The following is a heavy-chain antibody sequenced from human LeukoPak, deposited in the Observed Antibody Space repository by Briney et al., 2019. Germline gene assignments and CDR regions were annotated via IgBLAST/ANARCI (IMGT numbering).Heavy chain of an antibody. V-gene: IGHV4-4*07. Sequence: PSETLSLTCTVSGGSFSIYYWTWIRQPAGKGLEWIGRIYTSGSTNYNPSLKSRVTMSVDTSKNQFSLKLSSVTAADTAVYYCARDMAAAGTFNLFDYWGQGTLVTVSS. CDR2: IYTSGST. CDR1: GGSFSIYY. D-gene: IGHD6-13*01. CDR3: ARDMAAAGTFNLFDY. J-gene: IGHJ4*02.